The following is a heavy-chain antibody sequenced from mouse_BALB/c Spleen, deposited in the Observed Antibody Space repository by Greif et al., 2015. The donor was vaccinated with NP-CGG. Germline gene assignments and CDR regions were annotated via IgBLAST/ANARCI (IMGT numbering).Heavy chain of an antibody. Sequence: VQLQQSGAELVKPGASVKLSCTASGFNIKDTYMHWVKQRPEQGLEWIGRIDPANGNTKYDPKFQGEATITADTSSNTAYLQLSSLTSEDTAVYYCARSGYYGSSYWYFDVWGAGTTVTVSS. D-gene: IGHD1-1*01. CDR3: ARSGYYGSSYWYFDV. CDR2: IDPANGNT. J-gene: IGHJ1*01. V-gene: IGHV14-3*02. CDR1: GFNIKDTY.